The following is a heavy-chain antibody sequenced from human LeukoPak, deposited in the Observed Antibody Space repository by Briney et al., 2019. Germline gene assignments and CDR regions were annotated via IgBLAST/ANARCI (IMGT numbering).Heavy chain of an antibody. Sequence: SETLSLTCAVYGGSFSGYYWSWIRQPPGKGLEWIGEINHSGSTNYNPSLKSRVTISVDTSKNQFSLKLSSVTAADTAVYYCAGYCSSTSCYHGMDVWGQGTTVTVSS. CDR2: INHSGST. CDR3: AGYCSSTSCYHGMDV. J-gene: IGHJ6*02. V-gene: IGHV4-34*01. CDR1: GGSFSGYY. D-gene: IGHD2-2*01.